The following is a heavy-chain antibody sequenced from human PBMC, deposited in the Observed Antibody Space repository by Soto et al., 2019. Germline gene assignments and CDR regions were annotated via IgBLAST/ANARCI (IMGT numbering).Heavy chain of an antibody. J-gene: IGHJ4*02. CDR1: GFTFSTYP. Sequence: EVQLLGSGGGLVQPGGSLRLSCAASGFTFSTYPMTWVRQAPGKGLEWVSSIGAGADVTYYADSVKGRFTISRDNYKDTLFLQMNSLRADDTAVYYCAKDLSSCSGGSCSRDFDFWGQGTLVTVSS. CDR2: IGAGADVT. D-gene: IGHD2-15*01. V-gene: IGHV3-23*01. CDR3: AKDLSSCSGGSCSRDFDF.